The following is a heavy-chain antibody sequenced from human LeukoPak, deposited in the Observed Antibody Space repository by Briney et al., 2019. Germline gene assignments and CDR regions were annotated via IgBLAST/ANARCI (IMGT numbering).Heavy chain of an antibody. Sequence: SETLSLTCAVSGYSISSGYYWGWIRQPPGKGLEWIGSIYHSGSTYYNPSLKSRVTISVDTSKNQFSLKLSSETAADTAVYYCARQGYDFWSGYPNWFDPWGQGTLVTVSS. CDR1: GYSISSGYY. J-gene: IGHJ5*02. CDR3: ARQGYDFWSGYPNWFDP. D-gene: IGHD3-3*01. V-gene: IGHV4-38-2*01. CDR2: IYHSGST.